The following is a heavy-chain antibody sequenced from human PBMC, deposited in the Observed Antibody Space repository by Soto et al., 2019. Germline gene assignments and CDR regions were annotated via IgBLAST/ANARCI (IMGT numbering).Heavy chain of an antibody. V-gene: IGHV3-20*01. Sequence: GGSLRLSCAASGFTFDDYGMSWVRQAPGKGLEWVSGINWNGGSTGYADSVKGRFTISRDNAKNSLYLQMNSLRAEDTALYHCSRAIRTCRGGSCWPAGFASWGQGSLVTVSS. J-gene: IGHJ5*01. CDR2: INWNGGST. CDR1: GFTFDDYG. D-gene: IGHD2-15*01. CDR3: SRAIRTCRGGSCWPAGFAS.